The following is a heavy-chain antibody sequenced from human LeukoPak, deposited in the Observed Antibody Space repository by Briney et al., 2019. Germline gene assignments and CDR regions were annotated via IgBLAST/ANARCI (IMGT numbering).Heavy chain of an antibody. V-gene: IGHV4-61*02. CDR3: ARVLEMASSNFDY. Sequence: PSQTLSLTCTVSGGSISSGSYYWSWIRQPAGKGLEWIGRIYTSGSTNYNPSLMSRVTISVDTSKNQFSLKLSSVTAADTAVYYCARVLEMASSNFDYWGQGTLVTVSS. CDR2: IYTSGST. CDR1: GGSISSGSYY. D-gene: IGHD5-24*01. J-gene: IGHJ4*02.